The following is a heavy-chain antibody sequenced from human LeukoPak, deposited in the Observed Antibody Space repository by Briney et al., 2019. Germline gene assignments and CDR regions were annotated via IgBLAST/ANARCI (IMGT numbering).Heavy chain of an antibody. J-gene: IGHJ4*02. Sequence: GGSLRLSCAASGFTFSSYAMSWVRQAPGKGLEWVSAISGSGGSTYYADSVKGRFTISRDNSKNTLYLQMNSLRAEDTAVYYCAKLAERDILTGYHQFDYWGQGTLVTVSS. D-gene: IGHD3-9*01. CDR3: AKLAERDILTGYHQFDY. CDR1: GFTFSSYA. CDR2: ISGSGGST. V-gene: IGHV3-23*01.